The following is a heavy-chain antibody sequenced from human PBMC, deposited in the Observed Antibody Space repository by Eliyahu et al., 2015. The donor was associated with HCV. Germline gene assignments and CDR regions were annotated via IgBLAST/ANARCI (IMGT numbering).Heavy chain of an antibody. Sequence: EVQLVESGGGLVKPGGSLRPSCAASGFTFSSYSMNWVRQAPGKGLEWVSSISSSSSYIYYADSVKGRFTISRDNAKNSLYLQMNSLRAEDTAVYYCAREEDTAILGTTPTFDYWGQGTLVTVSS. J-gene: IGHJ4*02. D-gene: IGHD5-18*01. CDR2: ISSSSSYI. CDR1: GFTFSSYS. V-gene: IGHV3-21*01. CDR3: AREEDTAILGTTPTFDY.